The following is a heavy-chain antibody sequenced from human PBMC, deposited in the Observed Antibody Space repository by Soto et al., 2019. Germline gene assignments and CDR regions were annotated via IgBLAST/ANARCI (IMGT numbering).Heavy chain of an antibody. J-gene: IGHJ4*02. CDR3: ATIGDVTFHY. Sequence: EVQLVEAGGGLVQPGGSLRLSCTTSGLAFSTYWMAWVRQAPGKGLEWVGNTKPDETETYYADSVEGRFTISRDNAKSSLYLQRDSPRVEDTAVYYWATIGDVTFHYWGQGTPVTVSS. V-gene: IGHV3-7*02. CDR2: TKPDETET. D-gene: IGHD4-4*01. CDR1: GLAFSTYW.